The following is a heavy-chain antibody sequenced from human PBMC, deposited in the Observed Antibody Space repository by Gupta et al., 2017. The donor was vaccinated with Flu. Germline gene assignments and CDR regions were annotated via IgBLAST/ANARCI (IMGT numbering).Heavy chain of an antibody. CDR2: INSDGSNT. J-gene: IGHJ4*02. Sequence: EGQLLESGGGVVQPGGSLRLSCAASGFTFSSYWMHWVRQAPGKGLVWVSGINSDGSNTNYADSVKGRFTISRDNAKSTLYLQMNSLRAEDTAVYYCATSRSFDYWGQGTLVTVSS. CDR3: ATSRSFDY. CDR1: GFTFSSYW. D-gene: IGHD3-16*02. V-gene: IGHV3-74*01.